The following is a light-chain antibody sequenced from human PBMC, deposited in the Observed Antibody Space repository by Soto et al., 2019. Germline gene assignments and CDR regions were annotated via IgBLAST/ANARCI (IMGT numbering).Light chain of an antibody. Sequence: DRMLTQAPGTLSLSPGERAPLSCRASQSVSSNLAWYQQKSGQAPRLLIYGASTRATGIPARFSGSGSGTEFTLTISSLQSEDFAVYYCQQYNNWPWNTFGQGTRLEIK. CDR2: GAS. CDR1: QSVSSN. V-gene: IGKV3-15*01. J-gene: IGKJ5*01. CDR3: QQYNNWPWNT.